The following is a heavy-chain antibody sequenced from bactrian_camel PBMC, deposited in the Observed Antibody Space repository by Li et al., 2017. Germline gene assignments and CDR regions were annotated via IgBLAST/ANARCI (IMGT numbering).Heavy chain of an antibody. CDR1: GLPQSTYT. Sequence: HVQLVESGGGSVQAGGSLRLSCAASGLPQSTYTMGWYRQSPGKERELVSGIADDGTTYYADSVKGRFTISQDNAKSTAYLQMNSLTAEDTAIYYCAAAPMYGYGDMCLLSRKYNYWGQGTQVTVS. CDR3: AAAPMYGYGDMCLLSRKYNY. V-gene: IGHV3S53*01. J-gene: IGHJ4*01. CDR2: IADDGTT. D-gene: IGHD5*01.